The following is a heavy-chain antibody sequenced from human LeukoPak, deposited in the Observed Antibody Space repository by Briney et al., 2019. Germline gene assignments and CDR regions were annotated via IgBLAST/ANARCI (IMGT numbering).Heavy chain of an antibody. CDR2: ISGSGGST. D-gene: IGHD6-13*01. J-gene: IGHJ4*02. CDR1: GFTFSSYA. CDR3: AKNTLASAASVDN. Sequence: GGSLRLSCAASGFTFSSYAMSWVRQAPGKGLEWVSAISGSGGSTYYADSVRGRFSISRDNSKNTLYLQMNNLRTEDTAVYYCAKNTLASAASVDNWGQGTLVTVSS. V-gene: IGHV3-23*01.